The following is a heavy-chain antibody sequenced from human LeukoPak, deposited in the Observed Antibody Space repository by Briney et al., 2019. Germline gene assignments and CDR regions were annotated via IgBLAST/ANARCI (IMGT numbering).Heavy chain of an antibody. CDR2: IYANGYT. CDR3: ARVRASQDYYDSSGYPQPLWFDP. CDR1: EFTFSSNY. J-gene: IGHJ5*02. V-gene: IGHV3-66*01. D-gene: IGHD3-22*01. Sequence: GGSLRLSCAASEFTFSSNYMTWVRQAPGRGLEWVSLIYANGYTTYADSVKGRFTIFRDNSQNTLFLQMNSLRAEDTAVYYCARVRASQDYYDSSGYPQPLWFDPWGQGTLVTASS.